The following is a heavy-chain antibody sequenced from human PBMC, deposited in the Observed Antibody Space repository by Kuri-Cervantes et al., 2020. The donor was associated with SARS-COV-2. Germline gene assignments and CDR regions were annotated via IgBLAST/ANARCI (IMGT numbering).Heavy chain of an antibody. V-gene: IGHV4-39*01. CDR3: ARTNKQWRGYLDY. J-gene: IGHJ4*02. CDR1: VGSISSSSYY. CDR2: IYYSGST. D-gene: IGHD6-19*01. Sequence: SETLSLTCTVSVGSISSSSYYWGWIRQPPGKGLEWIGSIYYSGSTYYNPSLMSRVAISVDTSKNQFSLKLSSVTAADTAVYDCARTNKQWRGYLDYWGQGTLVTVAS.